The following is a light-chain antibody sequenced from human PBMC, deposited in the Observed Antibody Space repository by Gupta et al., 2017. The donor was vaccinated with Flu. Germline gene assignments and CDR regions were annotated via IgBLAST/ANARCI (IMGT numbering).Light chain of an antibody. CDR3: QQSYSTPKT. V-gene: IGKV1-39*01. CDR2: AAS. Sequence: GDRVTITCRASQSISSYLNWYQQKPGKTPKLLIYAASSLQSGVPSRFSGSGSGTDFTLTISSLQPEDVATYYCQQSYSTPKTCGQGTKVEIK. J-gene: IGKJ1*01. CDR1: QSISSY.